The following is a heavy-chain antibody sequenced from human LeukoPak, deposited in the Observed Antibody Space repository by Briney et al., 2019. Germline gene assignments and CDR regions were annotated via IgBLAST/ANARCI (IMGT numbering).Heavy chain of an antibody. CDR2: INPNSGGT. J-gene: IGHJ4*02. CDR3: ARSGYVSSSHIYN. V-gene: IGHV1-2*02. Sequence: ASVKVSCKASGYTFTGYYMHWVRQAPGQGLGWMGWINPNSGGTNFAQKFQGRVTMTRDTSISTAYMELSRLRSDDTAVYYCARSGYVSSSHIYNWSQGTLVTVSS. D-gene: IGHD6-6*01. CDR1: GYTFTGYY.